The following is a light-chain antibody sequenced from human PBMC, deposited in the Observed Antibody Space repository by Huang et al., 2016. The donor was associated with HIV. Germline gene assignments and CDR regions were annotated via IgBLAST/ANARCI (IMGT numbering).Light chain of an antibody. J-gene: IGKJ1*01. CDR3: HHYSNWPPTWT. Sequence: EIVMTQSPATLSVSPGERATLSCRASQSVAKHFACYQQKPGQAPRLLIYGAATRATGIPARFSVSGSGTEFTLTISSLQSEDVAVYYCHHYSNWPPTWTFGQGTKVEIK. CDR1: QSVAKH. V-gene: IGKV3-15*01. CDR2: GAA.